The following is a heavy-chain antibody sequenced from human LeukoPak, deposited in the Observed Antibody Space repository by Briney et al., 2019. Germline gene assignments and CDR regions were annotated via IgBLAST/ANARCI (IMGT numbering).Heavy chain of an antibody. Sequence: GASVKVSCKASGYTFTGYYMHWVRQAPGQGLEWMGWINPNSGGTNYAQKFQGRVTMTRDTSISTAYMELSRLRSDDTAVYYCARSGGYYDSSGYLRYNWFDPWGQGTLVTASS. J-gene: IGHJ5*02. CDR1: GYTFTGYY. V-gene: IGHV1-2*02. CDR2: INPNSGGT. D-gene: IGHD3-22*01. CDR3: ARSGGYYDSSGYLRYNWFDP.